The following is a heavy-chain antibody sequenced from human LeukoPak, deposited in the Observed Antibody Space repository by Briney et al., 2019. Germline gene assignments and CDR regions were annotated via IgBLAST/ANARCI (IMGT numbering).Heavy chain of an antibody. D-gene: IGHD2-15*01. J-gene: IGHJ5*02. CDR1: GYTFTGYY. CDR3: ARDRIGGYCSGGSCYGDNWFDP. V-gene: IGHV1-2*02. CDR2: INPNSGGT. Sequence: ASVKVSCKASGYTFTGYYMHWVRQAPGQGLEWMGWINPNSGGTNYAQKFQGRVTMTRDTSISTAYMELSRLRSDDTAVYYCARDRIGGYCSGGSCYGDNWFDPWGQGTLVTVSS.